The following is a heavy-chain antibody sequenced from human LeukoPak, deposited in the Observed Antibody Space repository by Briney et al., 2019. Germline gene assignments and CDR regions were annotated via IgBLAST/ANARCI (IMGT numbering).Heavy chain of an antibody. V-gene: IGHV4-30-2*01. CDR2: IYHSGST. Sequence: PSGTLSLTCAVSGGSISSGGYSWSWIRQPPGKGLEWIGYIYHSGSTYYNPSLKSRVTISVDRSKNQFSLKLSSVTAADTAVYYCARGSSYYYDSSGYYVDYWGQGTLVTVSS. CDR1: GGSISSGGYS. J-gene: IGHJ4*02. D-gene: IGHD3-22*01. CDR3: ARGSSYYYDSSGYYVDY.